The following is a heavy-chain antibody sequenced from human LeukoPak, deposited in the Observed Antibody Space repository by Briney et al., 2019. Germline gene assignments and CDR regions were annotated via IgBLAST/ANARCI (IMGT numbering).Heavy chain of an antibody. CDR2: INYRGTINYRGGTGMT. CDR1: NELITHSTYY. CDR3: VRAVSLLPPAW. V-gene: IGHV4-39*07. J-gene: IGHJ4*02. Sequence: SETLSLTCSVSNELITHSTYYWGWVRQPPGKGLGWIGSINYRGTINYRGGTGMTYYNPSLKSRVTILGDTSENQFFLKVNSVTAADTGVYYCVRAVSLLPPAWWGQGILVTVSS. D-gene: IGHD2-15*01.